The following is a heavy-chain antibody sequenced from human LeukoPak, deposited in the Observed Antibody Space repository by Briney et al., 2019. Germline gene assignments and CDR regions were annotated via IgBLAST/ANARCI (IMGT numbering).Heavy chain of an antibody. V-gene: IGHV3-21*01. J-gene: IGHJ4*02. D-gene: IGHD5-18*01. CDR3: ARLTAMGPWDY. Sequence: PGGSLRLSCTASGFTFSSYTMNWVRQAPGKGLEWVSSVSTSSSYIYYADSVKGRFTISRDNAKNSLYLQMNSLRAEDTAVYYCARLTAMGPWDYWGQGTLVTVSS. CDR2: VSTSSSYI. CDR1: GFTFSSYT.